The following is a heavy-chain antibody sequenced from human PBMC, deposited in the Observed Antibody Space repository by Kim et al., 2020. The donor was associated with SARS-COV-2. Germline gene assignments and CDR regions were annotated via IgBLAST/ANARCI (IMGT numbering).Heavy chain of an antibody. CDR2: IDWDDDK. J-gene: IGHJ5*02. V-gene: IGHV2-70*01. CDR3: ARISRGKYSSSWYENWFDP. CDR1: GFSLSTSGMC. Sequence: SGPTLVNPTQTLTLTCTFSGFSLSTSGMCVSWIRQPPGKALEWLALIDWDDDKYYSTSLKTRLTISKDTPKNQVVLTMTNMDPVDTATYYCARISRGKYSSSWYENWFDPWGQGTLVTVSS. D-gene: IGHD6-13*01.